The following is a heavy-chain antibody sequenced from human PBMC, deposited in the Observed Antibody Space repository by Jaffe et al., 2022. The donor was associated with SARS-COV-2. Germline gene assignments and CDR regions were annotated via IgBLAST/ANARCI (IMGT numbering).Heavy chain of an antibody. D-gene: IGHD6-6*01. CDR3: AREVYSSSSFHFDY. Sequence: QVQLVQSGAEVKKPGASVKVSCKTSGYTFTNYALHWVRHTPGQRLEWMGWINVASGNTKYSQKFQDRVTITRDTSASTVYMELSSLRSEDTAVYYCAREVYSSSSFHFDYWGQGTLITVSS. CDR1: GYTFTNYA. V-gene: IGHV1-3*01. CDR2: INVASGNT. J-gene: IGHJ4*02.